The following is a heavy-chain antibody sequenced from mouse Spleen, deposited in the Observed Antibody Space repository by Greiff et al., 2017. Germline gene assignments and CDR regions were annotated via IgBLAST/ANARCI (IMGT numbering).Heavy chain of an antibody. CDR1: GYTFTDYN. J-gene: IGHJ3*01. Sequence: DVQLQESGPELVKPGASVKMSCKASGYTFTDYNMHWVKQSHGKSLEWIGYINPNNGGTSYNQKFKGKATLTVNKSSSTAYMELRSLTSEDSAVYYCAYLWAWFAYWGQGTLVTVSA. CDR2: INPNNGGT. V-gene: IGHV1-22*01. D-gene: IGHD5-5*01. CDR3: AYLWAWFAY.